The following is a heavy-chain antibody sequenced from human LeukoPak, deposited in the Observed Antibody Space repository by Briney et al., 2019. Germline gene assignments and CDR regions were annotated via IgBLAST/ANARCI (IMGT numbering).Heavy chain of an antibody. V-gene: IGHV3-21*01. Sequence: PGGSLRLSCAASGFTFSSYSMNWVRRAPGKGLEWVSSITSSSSYIYYADSVKGRFTISRDNAKNSLYLQMNSLRAEDTAVYYCARDLIYYDSSGSDYWGQGTLVTVSS. D-gene: IGHD3-22*01. J-gene: IGHJ4*02. CDR2: ITSSSSYI. CDR1: GFTFSSYS. CDR3: ARDLIYYDSSGSDY.